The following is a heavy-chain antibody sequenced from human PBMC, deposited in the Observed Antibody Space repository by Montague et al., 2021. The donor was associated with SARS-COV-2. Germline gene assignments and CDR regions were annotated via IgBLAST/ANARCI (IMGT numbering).Heavy chain of an antibody. Sequence: SETLSLTCTVSGDSISNYYWSWIRQPPGKGLEWIGYIYYSGSTNYNPSLKSRVTISVDTSKNQFSLKLSSVTAADTAVYYCARMFYDYVWETSRYRGNYFDSWGQGTLVTVSS. CDR3: ARMFYDYVWETSRYRGNYFDS. V-gene: IGHV4-59*01. CDR2: IYYSGST. J-gene: IGHJ4*02. D-gene: IGHD3-16*02. CDR1: GDSISNYY.